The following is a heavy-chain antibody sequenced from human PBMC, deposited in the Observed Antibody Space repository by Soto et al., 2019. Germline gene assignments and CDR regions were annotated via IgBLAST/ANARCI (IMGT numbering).Heavy chain of an antibody. D-gene: IGHD3-10*01. V-gene: IGHV1-46*01. CDR1: GYTFTSYY. CDR2: INPSGGST. J-gene: IGHJ6*02. CDR3: KLWFGEFSTHGMDV. Sequence: QVQLVQSGAEVKKPGASVKGSCKASGYTFTSYYMHWVRQAPRQGLEWMGIINPSGGSTSDAQKFQGRVTMTRDTSTSTVYMELSSLRSEDTAVYYCKLWFGEFSTHGMDVWGQGTTVTVSS.